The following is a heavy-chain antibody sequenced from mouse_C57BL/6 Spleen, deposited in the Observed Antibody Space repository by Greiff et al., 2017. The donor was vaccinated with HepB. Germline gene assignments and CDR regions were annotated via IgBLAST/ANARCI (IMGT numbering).Heavy chain of an antibody. CDR3: ARSYYDYDYYCDF. CDR2: IYPSDGST. V-gene: IGHV1-78*01. CDR1: GYTFTDHT. D-gene: IGHD2-4*01. Sequence: VQLQQSDAELVKPGASVKISCKVSGYTFTDHTIHWVKQRPEQGLEWIGYIYPSDGSTKYNEKFKGKSTLTADKSSSTAYMQLTSLTSEDSAVYVCARSYYDYDYYCDFWCQGTTLAVSS. J-gene: IGHJ2*01.